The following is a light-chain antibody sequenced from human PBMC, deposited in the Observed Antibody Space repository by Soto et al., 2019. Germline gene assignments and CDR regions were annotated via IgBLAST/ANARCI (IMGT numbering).Light chain of an antibody. Sequence: DIQMTQSPSSLSASVGDIVTITCQASQDISNYLNWYQQKPGKAPKLLIYDASNLETGVPSRFSGSGSGTDFTFTISSLQPEDIATYYCQQYDNLLLTFGGGTKVEIK. V-gene: IGKV1-33*01. J-gene: IGKJ4*01. CDR3: QQYDNLLLT. CDR2: DAS. CDR1: QDISNY.